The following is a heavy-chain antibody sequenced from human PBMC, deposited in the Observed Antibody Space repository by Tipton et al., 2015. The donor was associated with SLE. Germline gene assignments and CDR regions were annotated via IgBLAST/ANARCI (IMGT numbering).Heavy chain of an antibody. D-gene: IGHD3-16*01. CDR1: GFTFSNYW. V-gene: IGHV3-74*01. CDR2: INSDGTT. Sequence: SLRLSCAASGFTFSNYWMHWVRQAPGKGLVWVSRINSDGTTHYADSVKGRFTISRDNAKNTLYLQMNSLRPEDTAAYYCARSLGYWGQGTLVTVSS. J-gene: IGHJ4*02. CDR3: ARSLGY.